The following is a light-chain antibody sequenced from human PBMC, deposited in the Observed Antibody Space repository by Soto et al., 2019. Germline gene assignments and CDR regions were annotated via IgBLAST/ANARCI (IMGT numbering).Light chain of an antibody. CDR3: QQYGISPT. CDR1: HSVSSNY. V-gene: IGKV3-20*01. Sequence: EIVLTQSPGTLSLSPGERATLSRRSSHSVSSNYLAWYQQKPGQAPRLLIYDVSSRATGIPDRFSGSGSGTDFTLTISRLEPVDFAVYYCQQYGISPTFGQGTNVEI. J-gene: IGKJ1*01. CDR2: DVS.